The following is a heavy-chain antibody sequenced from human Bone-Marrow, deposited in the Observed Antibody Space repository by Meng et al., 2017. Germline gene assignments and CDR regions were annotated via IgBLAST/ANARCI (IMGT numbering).Heavy chain of an antibody. J-gene: IGHJ4*02. V-gene: IGHV4-34*01. CDR1: GGSFSDYY. D-gene: IGHD4-11*01. CDR3: ARGPTTMAHDFDY. Sequence: HVQLQQWGAGLLKPSETLSLTCVVSGGSFSDYYWSWIRQPPGKGLEWIGEINHSGSTNYNPSLESRATISVDTSQNNLSLKLSSVTAADSAVYYCARGPTTMAHDFDYWAREPWSPSPQ. CDR2: INHSGST.